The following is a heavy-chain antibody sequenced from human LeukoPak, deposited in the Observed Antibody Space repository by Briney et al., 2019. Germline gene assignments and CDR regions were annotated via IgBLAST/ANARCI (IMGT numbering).Heavy chain of an antibody. CDR1: GDSMDSGDFY. J-gene: IGHJ1*01. D-gene: IGHD6-6*01. CDR2: IYHSGST. V-gene: IGHV4-30-2*01. Sequence: SETLSLTCTVSGDSMDSGDFYWSWIRLPPGRGLEWSGYIYHSGSTYYNPSLKSRVTISVDRSKNQFSLKLSSVTAADTAVYYCARDSPIGSSSAEYFQHWGQGTLVTVSS. CDR3: ARDSPIGSSSAEYFQH.